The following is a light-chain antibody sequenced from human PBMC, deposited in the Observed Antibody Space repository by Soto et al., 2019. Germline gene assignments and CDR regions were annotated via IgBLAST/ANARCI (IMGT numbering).Light chain of an antibody. Sequence: IVMTQSPAALSASPGERATLSCRASRSISNKVAWYQQKPGQAPRLLLYGASTRATGIPARFSASGSGTEFTLTISSLQSEDFAVYYCQQYGSSPLFAFGPGTEVDLK. CDR3: QQYGSSPLFA. CDR1: RSISNK. V-gene: IGKV3-15*01. CDR2: GAS. J-gene: IGKJ3*01.